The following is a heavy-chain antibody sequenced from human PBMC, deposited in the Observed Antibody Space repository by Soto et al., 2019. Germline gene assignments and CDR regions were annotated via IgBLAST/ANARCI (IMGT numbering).Heavy chain of an antibody. CDR3: ARGWFWSGYFNWFDP. Sequence: SGIQSLPSPVSGDSIGNHYWSLLLHPTRKGLEWIGYIHYSGSTSYNPTLKSRVIISQDTSENQFSLRLSSLTAADTAVYYCARGWFWSGYFNWFDPWGQGTRVTVSA. V-gene: IGHV4-59*11. J-gene: IGHJ5*02. CDR2: IHYSGST. CDR1: GDSIGNHY. D-gene: IGHD3-3*01.